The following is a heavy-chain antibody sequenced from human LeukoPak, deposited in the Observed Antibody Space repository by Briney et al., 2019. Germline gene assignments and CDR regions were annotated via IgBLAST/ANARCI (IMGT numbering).Heavy chain of an antibody. D-gene: IGHD3-22*01. Sequence: SETLSLTCTVSGGSISSYYWSWIRQPAGQGLEWIGRIYTSGSTNYNPSLKSRVTMSVDTSRQLSLKLSSVTAADTAVYYCARDYFDSSGYLGSFHYWGQGTLVTVSS. J-gene: IGHJ4*02. CDR2: IYTSGST. CDR3: ARDYFDSSGYLGSFHY. V-gene: IGHV4-4*07. CDR1: GGSISSYY.